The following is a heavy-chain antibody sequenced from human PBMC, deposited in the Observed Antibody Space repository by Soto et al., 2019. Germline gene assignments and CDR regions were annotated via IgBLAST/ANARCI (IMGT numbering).Heavy chain of an antibody. Sequence: SETLSLTCSVSGGSVSSGTYYWSWIRQPPGKGLEWIGYIYYIGSTNYNPSLKSRVTISVDTSKNQFSLKLSSVTAADTAVYYCAAGGGLPRYYWGQGTLVTVSS. J-gene: IGHJ4*02. CDR1: GGSVSSGTYY. D-gene: IGHD5-12*01. V-gene: IGHV4-61*01. CDR3: AAGGGLPRYY. CDR2: IYYIGST.